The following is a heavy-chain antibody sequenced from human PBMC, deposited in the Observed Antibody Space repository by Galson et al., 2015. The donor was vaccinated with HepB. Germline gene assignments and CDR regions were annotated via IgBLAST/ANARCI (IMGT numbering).Heavy chain of an antibody. CDR2: IYPGDSDT. Sequence: AEVKKPGESLKISCKGSGYSFTSYWIGWVRQMPGKGLEWMGIIYPGDSDTRYSPSFQGQVTISADKSISTAYLQWSSLKASDTAMYCCARQVAAAGTGISPFDYWGQGTLVTVSS. D-gene: IGHD6-13*01. J-gene: IGHJ4*02. V-gene: IGHV5-51*01. CDR3: ARQVAAAGTGISPFDY. CDR1: GYSFTSYW.